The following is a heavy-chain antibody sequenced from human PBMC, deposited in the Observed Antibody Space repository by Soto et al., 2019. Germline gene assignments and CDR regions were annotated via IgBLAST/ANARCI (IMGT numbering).Heavy chain of an antibody. V-gene: IGHV3-21*01. CDR3: ARGPPADAFDI. CDR1: GFTFSSYS. CDR2: ISSSSSYI. Sequence: GGSLRLSCAASGFTFSSYSMNWVRQAPGKGLEWVSSISSSSSYIYYADSVKGRFTISRDNAKNSLYLQMNSPRAEDTAVYYCARGPPADAFDIWGQGTMVTVSS. J-gene: IGHJ3*02.